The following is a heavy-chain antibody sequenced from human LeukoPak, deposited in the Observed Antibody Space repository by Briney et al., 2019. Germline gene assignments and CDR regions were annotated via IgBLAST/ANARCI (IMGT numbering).Heavy chain of an antibody. CDR2: INHSGST. D-gene: IGHD3-10*01. Sequence: SETLSLTCAVYGGSFSGYYWSWIRQPPGKGLEWIGEINHSGSTNYNPSLKSRVTISVDTSKNQFSLKLSSVTAADTAVFYFARGRGNYYGSRDVIYYFDNWGQGTLVTASS. CDR3: ARGRGNYYGSRDVIYYFDN. CDR1: GGSFSGYY. J-gene: IGHJ4*02. V-gene: IGHV4-34*01.